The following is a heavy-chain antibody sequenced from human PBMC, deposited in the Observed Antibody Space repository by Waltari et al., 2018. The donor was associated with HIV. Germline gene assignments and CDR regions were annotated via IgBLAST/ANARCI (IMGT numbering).Heavy chain of an antibody. V-gene: IGHV3-7*01. CDR3: ARDYSSTSCYYFDY. D-gene: IGHD2-2*01. CDR2: IKQDGSEK. Sequence: EVQLVESGGGLVQPGGSLRLSCADSGFPFSTFGMSWVAQAPGKGLEWVANIKQDGSEKYYVDSVKGRCTISRDNAKNSLYLQMNSLRAEDTAVYYCARDYSSTSCYYFDYWGQGTLVTVSS. J-gene: IGHJ4*02. CDR1: GFPFSTFG.